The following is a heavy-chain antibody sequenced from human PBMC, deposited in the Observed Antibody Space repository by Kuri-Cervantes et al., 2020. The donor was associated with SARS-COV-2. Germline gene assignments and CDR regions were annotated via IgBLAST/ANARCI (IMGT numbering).Heavy chain of an antibody. CDR1: GFTVSSNY. CDR3: AKAIGGAIATGGVDY. Sequence: GESLKISCAASGFTVSSNYMSWVRQAPGKGLEWVSVIYSGGSTYYADSVKGRFTISRDNSKNTLYLQMNSLRAEDTAVYYCAKAIGGAIATGGVDYWGQGTLVTVSS. J-gene: IGHJ4*02. V-gene: IGHV3-53*01. D-gene: IGHD2-21*01. CDR2: IYSGGST.